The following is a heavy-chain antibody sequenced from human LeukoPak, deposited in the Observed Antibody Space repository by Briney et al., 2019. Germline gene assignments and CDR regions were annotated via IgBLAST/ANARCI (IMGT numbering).Heavy chain of an antibody. J-gene: IGHJ6*02. Sequence: GGSLRLSCAASGFTFSSYSMNWVRQAPGKGLEWVAVISYDGSNKYYADSVKGRFTISRDNSKNTLYLQMNSQRADDTAVYYCAKDLGGSQWLESYYNGMDVWGQGTTVTVSS. CDR1: GFTFSSYS. V-gene: IGHV3-30*18. CDR3: AKDLGGSQWLESYYNGMDV. D-gene: IGHD6-19*01. CDR2: ISYDGSNK.